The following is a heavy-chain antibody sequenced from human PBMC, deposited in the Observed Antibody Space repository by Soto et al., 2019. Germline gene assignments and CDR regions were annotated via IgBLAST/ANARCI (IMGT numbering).Heavy chain of an antibody. J-gene: IGHJ4*02. CDR3: ASSKRPTVLVDY. V-gene: IGHV4-4*02. CDR2: IYHSGTI. CDR1: GDAINSINW. D-gene: IGHD2-21*01. Sequence: QVQLQESGPGLVKTSGTLLLTCAVSGDAINSINWWSWVRQPPGKGLEWIGEIYHSGTINYNPSLKSRISISLDKSKNQYSLKLNSVTAADTAVYFCASSKRPTVLVDYWGQGALVTVSS.